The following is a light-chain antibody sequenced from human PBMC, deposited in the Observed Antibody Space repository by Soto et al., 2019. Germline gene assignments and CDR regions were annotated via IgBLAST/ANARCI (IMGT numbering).Light chain of an antibody. J-gene: IGKJ3*01. CDR1: QSVSSSY. CDR3: QQDGCSPVT. V-gene: IGKV3-20*01. Sequence: EIVMTQSPGTLSLSPGERATLSCRASQSVSSSYLSWYQQKPGQDPRLLIYGASRRATGIPDRFSGSGSGPDFTLTIGRLAPEGFAVYYCQQDGCSPVTFGPGTKVDI. CDR2: GAS.